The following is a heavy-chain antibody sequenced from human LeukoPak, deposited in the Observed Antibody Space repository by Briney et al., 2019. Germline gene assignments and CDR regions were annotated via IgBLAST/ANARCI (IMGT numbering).Heavy chain of an antibody. Sequence: SETLSLTCTVSGGSISSTNYYWGWIRQPPGKGLEWIGSIYYSGSTYYNPSLKSRVTISVDTSKNQFSLKLSSVTAADTAVYYRARERGRGYSGYDYELWGQGTLVTVSS. V-gene: IGHV4-39*07. J-gene: IGHJ4*02. D-gene: IGHD5-12*01. CDR1: GGSISSTNYY. CDR3: ARERGRGYSGYDYEL. CDR2: IYYSGST.